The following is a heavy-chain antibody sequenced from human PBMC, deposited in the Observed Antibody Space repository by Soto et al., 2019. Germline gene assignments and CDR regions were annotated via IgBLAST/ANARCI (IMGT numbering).Heavy chain of an antibody. CDR3: ARGQEGIVSTH. V-gene: IGHV4-34*01. CDR1: GGSLTGYY. Sequence: QVQLQQWGAGLLKPSETLSLTCAVNGGSLTGYYWRWIRQPPGKGREWIGEIKDGGSTNYSPSLKSRVTISADTSKNQFSLKLNSVTAADTAVYYCARGQEGIVSTHWDQGTLVTVSS. J-gene: IGHJ4*02. CDR2: IKDGGST. D-gene: IGHD5-12*01.